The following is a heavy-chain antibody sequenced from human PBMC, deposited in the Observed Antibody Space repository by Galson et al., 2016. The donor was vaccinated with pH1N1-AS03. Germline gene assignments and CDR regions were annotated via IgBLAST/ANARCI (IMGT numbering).Heavy chain of an antibody. J-gene: IGHJ4*02. CDR2: ISWSRGHL. CDR1: GFIFDDYA. Sequence: SLRLSCAASGFIFDDYAMYWVRQAPGKGLEWIAGISWSRGHLGYADSVKGRFTVSRERATKALYLQMNSLRVEDTALYYCAKDRIRKTYFHDSSGYRFFDSWGQGALVIVSS. CDR3: AKDRIRKTYFHDSSGYRFFDS. D-gene: IGHD3-22*01. V-gene: IGHV3-9*01.